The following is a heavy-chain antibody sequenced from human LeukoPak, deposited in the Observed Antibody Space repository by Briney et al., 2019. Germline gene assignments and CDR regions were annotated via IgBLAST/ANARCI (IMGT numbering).Heavy chain of an antibody. CDR1: GFTVSNNF. J-gene: IGHJ3*01. CDR3: ARVVDSTRAFHV. V-gene: IGHV3-66*01. Sequence: QPGGSLRLSCAASGFTVSNNFMSWVRQAPGQGLEWVSLISGGGGTYYAASVKGRFTISRGNSENSLYLQMNSLRPEDTAAYYCARVVDSTRAFHVWSQGTLVIVSS. D-gene: IGHD2-21*01. CDR2: ISGGGGT.